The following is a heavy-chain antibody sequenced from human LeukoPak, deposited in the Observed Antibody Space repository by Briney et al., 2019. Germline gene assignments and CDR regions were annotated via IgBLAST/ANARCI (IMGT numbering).Heavy chain of an antibody. CDR1: GFTVSSNY. CDR2: IYSGGST. CDR3: ARDSDYYYGMDV. V-gene: IGHV3-53*01. J-gene: IGHJ6*02. Sequence: EGSLRLSCAASGFTVSSNYMSWVRQAPGKGLEWVSVIYSGGSTYYADSVKGRFTISRDNSKNTLYLQMNSLRAEDTAVYYCARDSDYYYGMDVWGQGTTVTVSS.